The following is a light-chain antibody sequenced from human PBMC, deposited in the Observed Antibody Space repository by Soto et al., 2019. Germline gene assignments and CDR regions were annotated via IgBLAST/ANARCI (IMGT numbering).Light chain of an antibody. CDR1: SSDVGAYDY. CDR2: EIN. V-gene: IGLV2-8*01. J-gene: IGLJ1*01. CDR3: SSFAGSNNFPYV. Sequence: QSVLTQPPSASGSPGQSVTISCTGTSSDVGAYDYVSWYQQHPGKAPKLMIYEINKRPSGVPDRFSGSKSGNTASLTVSGLQAEHEADYYCSSFAGSNNFPYVLGTGTKVTVL.